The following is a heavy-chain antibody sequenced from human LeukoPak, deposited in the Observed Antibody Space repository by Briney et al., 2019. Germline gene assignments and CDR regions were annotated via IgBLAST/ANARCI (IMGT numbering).Heavy chain of an antibody. CDR1: GYSISSGYY. J-gene: IGHJ4*02. D-gene: IGHD3-22*01. CDR3: ARTYYYDSSGYAYFDY. V-gene: IGHV4-38-2*01. Sequence: SETLSLTCAVSGYSISSGYYWGWIRQPPGKGLEWIGSIYQSGNTYYNPSLKSRVTISVDTSKNQFSLKLSSVTAADMAVYYCARTYYYDSSGYAYFDYWGQGTLVTVSS. CDR2: IYQSGNT.